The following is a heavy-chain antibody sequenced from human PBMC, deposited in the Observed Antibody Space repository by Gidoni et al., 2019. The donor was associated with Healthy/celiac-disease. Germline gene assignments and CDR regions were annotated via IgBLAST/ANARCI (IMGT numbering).Heavy chain of an antibody. CDR2: IYYSRGT. D-gene: IGHD4-17*01. CDR3: ARQVGAYGDYGFDY. V-gene: IGHV4-39*01. Sequence: QLHLQASVPGLVKPSETLSLTCTVPGRSISRSTYYWGWIRQPPGKGRERIGSIYYSRGTYCNPSLRSRVTISVDTSKNQFYLKLISVTAADTAVDYCARQVGAYGDYGFDYWGQGTLVTVSS. J-gene: IGHJ4*02. CDR1: GRSISRSTYY.